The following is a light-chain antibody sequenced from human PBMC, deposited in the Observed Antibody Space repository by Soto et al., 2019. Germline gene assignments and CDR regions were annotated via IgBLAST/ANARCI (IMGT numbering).Light chain of an antibody. J-gene: IGLJ2*01. CDR2: RNS. Sequence: QSVLTQPPSVSGTPGQRVTISCSGSNSNIGSNYVFWYQQRPGAAPKLLIYRNSQRPSGVPDRFSGSKSGTSASLAISGLRSEDEGDYYCAGWEDSLNGVGFGGGTKVTVL. V-gene: IGLV1-47*01. CDR1: NSNIGSNY. CDR3: AGWEDSLNGVG.